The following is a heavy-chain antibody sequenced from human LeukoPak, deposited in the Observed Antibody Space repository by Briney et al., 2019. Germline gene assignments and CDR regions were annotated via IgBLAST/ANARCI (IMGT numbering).Heavy chain of an antibody. D-gene: IGHD3-16*01. CDR2: IYYSGST. Sequence: PSETLSLTCTVAGGSISSGDYYWSWIRQPPGKGLEWIGYIYYSGSTYYNPSLKSRVTISVDTSKNQFSLKLSSVTAADTAVYYCARVGVLPYYYYGMDVWGQGTTVTVSS. CDR1: GGSISSGDYY. J-gene: IGHJ6*02. V-gene: IGHV4-30-4*01. CDR3: ARVGVLPYYYYGMDV.